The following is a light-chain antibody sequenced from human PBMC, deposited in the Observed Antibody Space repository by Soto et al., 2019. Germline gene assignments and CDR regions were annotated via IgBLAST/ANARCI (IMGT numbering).Light chain of an antibody. CDR1: QTISSW. V-gene: IGKV1-5*03. J-gene: IGKJ1*01. CDR3: QHYNSYSEA. CDR2: KAS. Sequence: DPRMTQSPCTLSGTEGDRVTITCRASQTISSWLAWYQQKPGKAPKLLIYKASTLKSGVPSRFSGSGSGTEFTLTISSLQPDDFATYYCQHYNSYSEAFGQGTKVDIK.